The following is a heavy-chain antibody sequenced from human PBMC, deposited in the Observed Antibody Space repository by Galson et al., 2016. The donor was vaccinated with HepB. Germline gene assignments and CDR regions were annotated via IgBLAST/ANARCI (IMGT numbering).Heavy chain of an antibody. CDR2: IGGNGSPT. CDR1: GFTFYNYA. CDR3: ARGGGHGFFDY. J-gene: IGHJ4*03. Sequence: SLRLSCAASGFTFYNYAMDWVRQAPGGGLEWVAAIGGNGSPTYYADPVGGRFSISRDNSKNTLYLQMNSLRAEDTALYYCARGGGHGFFDYWGQGTMVTVSS. V-gene: IGHV3-23*01. D-gene: IGHD3-10*01.